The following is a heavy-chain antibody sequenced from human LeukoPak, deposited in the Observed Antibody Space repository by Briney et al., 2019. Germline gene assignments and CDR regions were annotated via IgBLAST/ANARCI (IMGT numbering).Heavy chain of an antibody. J-gene: IGHJ4*02. CDR1: GGSISSGGYS. CDR3: ARRQVRGVFDH. Sequence: SETLSLTCAVSGGSISSGGYSWSWIQQPPGKGLEWIGYIYHSGSTYYNPSLKSRVTISVDTSKNQFSLKLSSVTAADTAVYYCARRQVRGVFDHWGQGTLVTVSS. V-gene: IGHV4-30-2*01. CDR2: IYHSGST. D-gene: IGHD3-10*01.